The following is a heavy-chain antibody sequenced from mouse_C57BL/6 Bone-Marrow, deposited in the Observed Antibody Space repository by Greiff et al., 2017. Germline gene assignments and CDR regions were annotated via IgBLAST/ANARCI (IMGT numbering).Heavy chain of an antibody. J-gene: IGHJ2*01. V-gene: IGHV14-4*01. CDR2: IDPENGDT. CDR3: TTGYLLWPH. Sequence: VQLQQPGAELVRPGASVKLSCTASGFNIKDDYMHWVKQRPEQGLEWIGWIDPENGDTEYASKFQGKATITADTSSNTAYLQLSSLTSEDTAVYYCTTGYLLWPHWSQGTTLTVSS. CDR1: GFNIKDDY. D-gene: IGHD2-1*01.